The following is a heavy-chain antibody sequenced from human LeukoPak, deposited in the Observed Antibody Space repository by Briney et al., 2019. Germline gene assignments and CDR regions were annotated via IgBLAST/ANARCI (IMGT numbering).Heavy chain of an antibody. V-gene: IGHV1-2*02. CDR2: INSNSGDT. J-gene: IGHJ4*02. CDR1: GYTFTGYY. Sequence: ASVKVSCKASGYTFTGYYMHWVRQVPGQGLEWMGWINSNSGDTNYAQKFQGRVTMTRDTSISTAYMELSRLRSDDTAVYYCARELYDSSGYYPPVDYWGQGTLVTVSS. D-gene: IGHD3-22*01. CDR3: ARELYDSSGYYPPVDY.